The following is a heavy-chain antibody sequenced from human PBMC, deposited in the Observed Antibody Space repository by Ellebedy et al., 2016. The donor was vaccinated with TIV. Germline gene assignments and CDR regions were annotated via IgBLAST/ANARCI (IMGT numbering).Heavy chain of an antibody. CDR2: ISSSGSTI. J-gene: IGHJ4*02. V-gene: IGHV3-48*03. CDR1: GFTFSSYE. D-gene: IGHD2-2*01. CDR3: ARVVPLYCSSRSRMDY. Sequence: PGGSLRLSCAASGFTFSSYEMNWVRQAPGEGLEWVSYISSSGSTIYYADSVKGRFTISRDNAKNSLYLQMNSLRAEDTAVYYCARVVPLYCSSRSRMDYWGQGTLVTVSS.